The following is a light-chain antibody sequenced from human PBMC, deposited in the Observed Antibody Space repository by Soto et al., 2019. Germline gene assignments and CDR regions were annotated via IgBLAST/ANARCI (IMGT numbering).Light chain of an antibody. CDR1: QSISGW. V-gene: IGKV1-5*01. CDR2: DAS. CDR3: QQYNSYPWT. Sequence: DIQMTQSPSTLSASVGDRVTITCRASQSISGWLAWYQQKPGKAPTLLIYDASSLESGVPSRFSGSGSGTEFTLTISSLQHDDFATYYCQQYNSYPWTFGQGTKVEIK. J-gene: IGKJ1*01.